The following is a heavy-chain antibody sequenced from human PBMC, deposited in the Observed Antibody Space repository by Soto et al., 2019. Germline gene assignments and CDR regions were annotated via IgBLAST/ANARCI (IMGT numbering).Heavy chain of an antibody. CDR1: GFSFTDYA. Sequence: GGSLRLSCAASGFSFTDYAMSWVRHAPGKGLEWVSAISGRGATTFYADSMKGRFTISRDNSNNTLYLQMNSLRAEDTAVYFCAREERSIQDCYYDDGAVYWVDSWGRGTLVTVSS. J-gene: IGHJ5*01. V-gene: IGHV3-23*01. CDR2: ISGRGATT. D-gene: IGHD3-16*01. CDR3: AREERSIQDCYYDDGAVYWVDS.